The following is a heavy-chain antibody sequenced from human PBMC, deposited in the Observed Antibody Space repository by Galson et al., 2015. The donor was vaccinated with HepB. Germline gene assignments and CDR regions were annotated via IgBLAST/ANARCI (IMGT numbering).Heavy chain of an antibody. CDR1: GYTFTNYY. CDR2: IDPDGGNT. Sequence: SVKVSCKASGYTFTNYYMHWVRQAPGQGLEWMGIIDPDGGNTSSAQKFQGRVTMTGDTSTSTVYMELSSRRSEDTAVYYCARGVGLLATPEWFDPWGQGTLVTVSA. J-gene: IGHJ5*02. D-gene: IGHD1-26*01. V-gene: IGHV1-46*01. CDR3: ARGVGLLATPEWFDP.